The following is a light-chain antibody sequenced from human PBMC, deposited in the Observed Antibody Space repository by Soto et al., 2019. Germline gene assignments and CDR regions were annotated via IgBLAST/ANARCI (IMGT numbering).Light chain of an antibody. CDR2: AAS. CDR3: QQYYSYLPLT. Sequence: AIRMTQSPSSFSASTGDRVTITCRASQGISSYLAWYQQKPGKAPKLLIYAASTLQSGVPSRFIGSGSGTDFTLTISCLQSEDFATYYCQQYYSYLPLTFGGGTKVEIK. J-gene: IGKJ4*01. CDR1: QGISSY. V-gene: IGKV1-8*01.